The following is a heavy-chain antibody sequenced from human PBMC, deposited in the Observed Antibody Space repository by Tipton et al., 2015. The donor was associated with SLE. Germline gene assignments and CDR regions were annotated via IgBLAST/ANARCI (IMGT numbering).Heavy chain of an antibody. J-gene: IGHJ5*02. CDR3: ARENYDFWSGYGWFDP. V-gene: IGHV4-61*08. Sequence: TLSLTCTVSGGSISSGDYYWSWIRQPPGKGLEWIGYIYYSGSTNYNPSLKSRVTISVDTSKNQFSLKLNSVTAADTAVYYCARENYDFWSGYGWFDPWGQGTLVTVSS. CDR2: IYYSGST. CDR1: GGSISSGDYY. D-gene: IGHD3-3*01.